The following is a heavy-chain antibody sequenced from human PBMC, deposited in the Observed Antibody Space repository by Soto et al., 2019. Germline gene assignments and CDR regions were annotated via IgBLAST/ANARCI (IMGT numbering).Heavy chain of an antibody. CDR3: ARGFSNSVTTRFDS. V-gene: IGHV4-34*01. J-gene: IGHJ4*02. Sequence: VHLQQLGAGLLRPSETLSLTCIVSGESFSGYYWSWIRQSPDKGLEWIGEVYGSGETKYNPSLKTRSSISEDPSKKQLSLRMTSMTAADTAVYYCARGFSNSVTTRFDSWGQGTLVTVSS. D-gene: IGHD4-4*01. CDR2: VYGSGET. CDR1: GESFSGYY.